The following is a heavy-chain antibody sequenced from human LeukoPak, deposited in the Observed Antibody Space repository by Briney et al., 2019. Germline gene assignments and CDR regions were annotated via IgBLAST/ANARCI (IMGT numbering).Heavy chain of an antibody. D-gene: IGHD2-15*01. CDR3: ARDYVVVVAASPYYYMDV. J-gene: IGHJ6*03. CDR2: IWYDGSNK. CDR1: GFTFSSYG. Sequence: GRSLRLSCAASGFTFSSYGMHWVRQAPGKGLEWVAVIWYDGSNKYYADSVKGRFTISRDNSKNTLYLQMNSLRAEDTAVYYRARDYVVVVAASPYYYMDVWGKGTTVTVSS. V-gene: IGHV3-33*01.